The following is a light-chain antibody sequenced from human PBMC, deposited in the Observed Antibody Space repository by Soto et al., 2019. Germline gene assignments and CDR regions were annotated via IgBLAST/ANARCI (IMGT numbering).Light chain of an antibody. J-gene: IGLJ1*01. CDR2: EVS. Sequence: QSVLTQPPSASGSPGQSVTISCTGTSSDVGGYDYVSWYQQHPGKAPKLMIYEVSKRPSGVPDRFSGSKSGNTASLTVSGLQAEDEADYYCSSYASINNLAFGTGTKV. CDR1: SSDVGGYDY. V-gene: IGLV2-8*01. CDR3: SSYASINNLA.